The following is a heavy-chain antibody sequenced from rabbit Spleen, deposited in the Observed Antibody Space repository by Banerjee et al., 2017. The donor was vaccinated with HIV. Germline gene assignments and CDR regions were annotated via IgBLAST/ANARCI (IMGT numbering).Heavy chain of an antibody. Sequence: QSLEESGGDLVKPGASLTLTCTASGFSFSPNYYMCWVRQAPGKGLEWISCIDGGSSGTTGYASWAKGRFTISKTSSTTVTLQMTSLTVADTATYFCARDLVVAIGWNFNLWGPGTLVTVS. J-gene: IGHJ4*01. CDR2: IDGGSSGTT. V-gene: IGHV1S40*01. CDR1: GFSFSPNYY. D-gene: IGHD3-3*01. CDR3: ARDLVVAIGWNFNL.